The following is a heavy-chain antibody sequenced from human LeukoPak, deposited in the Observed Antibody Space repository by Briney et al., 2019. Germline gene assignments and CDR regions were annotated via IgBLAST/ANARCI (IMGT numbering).Heavy chain of an antibody. CDR2: IKSNKDGGTT. V-gene: IGHV3-15*07. CDR1: GLTVSNVW. D-gene: IGHD3-22*01. J-gene: IGHJ4*02. Sequence: KTGGSLRLSCAVSGLTVSNVWMNWVRQAPGKGLEWVGRIKSNKDGGTTEFAAPVRGRFTISRDDSQNTLYLQMNSLTSDDTAVYYCTQGSGFYYDYWGQGTLVTVSS. CDR3: TQGSGFYYDY.